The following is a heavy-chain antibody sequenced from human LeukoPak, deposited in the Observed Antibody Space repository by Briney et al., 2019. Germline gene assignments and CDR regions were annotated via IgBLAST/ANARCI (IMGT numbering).Heavy chain of an antibody. CDR2: IYRDGSS. D-gene: IGHD3-9*01. J-gene: IGHJ4*02. CDR1: GLSVSSNY. V-gene: IGHV3-66*01. CDR3: ARSFYDILIGYYQYFDY. Sequence: PGGSLRLSCVASGLSVSSNYMSWVRQAPGKGLEWVSVIYRDGSSYYAESVKGRFTLSRDNSKNTLYIQMNSLRAEDTAVYYCARSFYDILIGYYQYFDYWGQGTLVTVSS.